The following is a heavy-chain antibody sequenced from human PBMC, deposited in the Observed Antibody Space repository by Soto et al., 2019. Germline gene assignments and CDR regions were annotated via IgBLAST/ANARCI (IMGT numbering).Heavy chain of an antibody. CDR2: IYYSGST. CDR3: ARLLSQGYCSGGSCRRGYYFDY. V-gene: IGHV4-31*03. Sequence: QVQLQESGPGLVKPSQTLSLTCTVSGGSISSGGYYWSWLRQHPGKGLEWIGYIYYSGSTYYNPSLKSRVTISVDTSKNQFSLKLSSVTAADTAVYYCARLLSQGYCSGGSCRRGYYFDYWGQGTLVTVSS. D-gene: IGHD2-15*01. CDR1: GGSISSGGYY. J-gene: IGHJ4*02.